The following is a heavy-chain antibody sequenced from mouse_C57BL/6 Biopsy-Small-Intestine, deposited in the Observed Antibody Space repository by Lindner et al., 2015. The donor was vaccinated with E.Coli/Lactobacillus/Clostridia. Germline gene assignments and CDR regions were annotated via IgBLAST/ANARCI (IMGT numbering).Heavy chain of an antibody. CDR2: INPYYGST. Sequence: VQLQESGPELVEPGASVKISCKASGYSFTGYNMNWVKQSHGKSLEWIGNINPYYGSTSDNQKFKGKATLTVDKSSTTAYMQLNSVTSEDSAVYYCARGSNYFDYWGQGTTLTVSS. D-gene: IGHD5-1*01. V-gene: IGHV1-39*01. CDR1: GYSFTGYN. J-gene: IGHJ2*01. CDR3: ARGSNYFDY.